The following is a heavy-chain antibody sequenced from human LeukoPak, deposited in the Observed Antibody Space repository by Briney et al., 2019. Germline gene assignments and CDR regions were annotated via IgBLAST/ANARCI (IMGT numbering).Heavy chain of an antibody. CDR1: GGSISRGNY. J-gene: IGHJ6*02. CDR2: IYTSGST. Sequence: PSQTLSLTCTVSGGSISRGNYWSWIRQPAGKGLEWIGRIYTSGSTNYNPSLKSRVTISVDTSKNQFSLKLSSVTAADTAVYYCARDRIAAAGTYYGMDVWGQGTTVTVSS. CDR3: ARDRIAAAGTYYGMDV. V-gene: IGHV4-61*02. D-gene: IGHD6-13*01.